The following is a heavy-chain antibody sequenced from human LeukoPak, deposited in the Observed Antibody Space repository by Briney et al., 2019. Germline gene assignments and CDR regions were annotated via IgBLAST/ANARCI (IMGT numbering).Heavy chain of an antibody. CDR3: ARSPGITIFGVAIN. CDR1: GFTFGSYS. Sequence: GGSLRLSCAASGFTFGSYSMNWVRQAPGKGLEWVSYISSSSKTIYYADSVKGRFTISRDNAKNSLYLQMNSLRAEDTAVYYCARSPGITIFGVAINWGQGTLVTVSS. V-gene: IGHV3-48*01. D-gene: IGHD3-3*01. J-gene: IGHJ4*02. CDR2: ISSSSKTI.